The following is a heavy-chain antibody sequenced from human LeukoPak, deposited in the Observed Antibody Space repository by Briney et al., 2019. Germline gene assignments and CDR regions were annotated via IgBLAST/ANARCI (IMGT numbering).Heavy chain of an antibody. D-gene: IGHD3-16*01. CDR2: IYYSGST. Sequence: PSETLSLTCTVSGGSISSGGYYWSWIRQHPGKGLEWIGYIYYSGSTYYNPSLKSRVTISVDTSKNQFSLKLSSVTAADTAVYYCARDAMVDSSGGVPWDYWGQGTLVTVSS. V-gene: IGHV4-31*03. CDR3: ARDAMVDSSGGVPWDY. J-gene: IGHJ4*02. CDR1: GGSISSGGYY.